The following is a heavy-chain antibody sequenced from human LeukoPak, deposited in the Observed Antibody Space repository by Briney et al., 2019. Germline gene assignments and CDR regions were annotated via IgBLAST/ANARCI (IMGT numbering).Heavy chain of an antibody. D-gene: IGHD2-15*01. CDR1: GGSFSGYY. CDR2: INHSGST. J-gene: IGHJ4*02. V-gene: IGHV4-34*01. CDR3: ARLLWPNFPHCRGGSCYLTYFDY. Sequence: SETLSLTCAVYGGSFSGYYWSWIRQPPGKRLEWIGEINHSGSTNYNPSLKSRVTISVDTSKNQFSLKLSSVTAADTAVYYCARLLWPNFPHCRGGSCYLTYFDYWGQGTLVTVSS.